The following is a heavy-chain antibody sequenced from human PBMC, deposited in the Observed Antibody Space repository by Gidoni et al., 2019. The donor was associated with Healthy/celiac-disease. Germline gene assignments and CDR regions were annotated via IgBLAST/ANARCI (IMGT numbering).Heavy chain of an antibody. D-gene: IGHD2-15*01. CDR2: ISWDGGST. J-gene: IGHJ6*02. CDR3: AKDISGGCSGGSCYPYYYYGMDV. CDR1: GFTFADYA. Sequence: EMQLVESGGVVVQPGGSLRLAGAAPGFTFADYAMHWGRQAPGKGLEWVSLISWDGGSTYYADSVKGRFTISRDNSNNSLYLQMSSLRAEDTALYYCAKDISGGCSGGSCYPYYYYGMDVWGQGTTVTVSS. V-gene: IGHV3-43D*04.